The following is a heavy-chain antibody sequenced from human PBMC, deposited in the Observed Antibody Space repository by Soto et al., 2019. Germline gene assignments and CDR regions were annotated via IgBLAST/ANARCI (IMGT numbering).Heavy chain of an antibody. CDR1: GGSITSSY. V-gene: IGHV4-59*01. CDR3: ARGEDAFFYYGLDV. J-gene: IGHJ6*02. Sequence: LYLTCTVSGGSITSSYWSWIRRPPGKGLELIAYIYDTGISGYTPSTSYNPSLKSRVTMSVDTSKSQFSLKLTSVTAADTAVYYCARGEDAFFYYGLDVWGQGITVTVSS. CDR2: IYDTGISGYTPST.